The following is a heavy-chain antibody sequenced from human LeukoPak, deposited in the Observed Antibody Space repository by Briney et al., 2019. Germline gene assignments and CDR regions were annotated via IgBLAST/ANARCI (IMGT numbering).Heavy chain of an antibody. Sequence: GGSLRLSCAASGFTFSNAWMSWVRQAPGKGLEWVSFIYSGGNTHYSDSVKGRFTISRDNSKNTLYLQMNSLRAEDTAIYYYARRAGEYSHPYDYWGQGTLVTVSS. D-gene: IGHD2-15*01. V-gene: IGHV3-53*01. CDR1: GFTFSNAW. J-gene: IGHJ4*02. CDR3: ARRAGEYSHPYDY. CDR2: IYSGGNT.